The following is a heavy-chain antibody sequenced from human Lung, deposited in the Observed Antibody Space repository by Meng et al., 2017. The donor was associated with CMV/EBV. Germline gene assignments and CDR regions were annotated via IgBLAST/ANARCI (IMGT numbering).Heavy chain of an antibody. CDR1: GYTFTDYY. V-gene: IGHV1-2*02. CDR2: FNPNSGGS. J-gene: IGHJ6*02. D-gene: IGHD4-11*01. Sequence: ASVXVSXKASGYTFTDYYILWVRQAPGQRLEWLGWFNPNSGGSNYAQKFQGRVTMTRDTSISTAYMEVSRLTSDDTAVYYCARDLKGTIVRTSGLYGMDVWXQWTTVTVSS. CDR3: ARDLKGTIVRTSGLYGMDV.